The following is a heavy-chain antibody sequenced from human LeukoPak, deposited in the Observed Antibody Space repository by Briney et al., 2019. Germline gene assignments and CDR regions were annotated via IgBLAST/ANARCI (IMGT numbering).Heavy chain of an antibody. CDR1: GYTFTSYA. CDR2: INAGNGNT. Sequence: GASVKVSCKASGYTFTSYAMHWVRQAPGQRPEWMGWINAGNGNTKYSQKFQGRVTITRDTSASTAYMELSSLRSEDTAVYYCARPRGLGSGWPIDYWGQGTLVTVSS. D-gene: IGHD6-19*01. J-gene: IGHJ4*02. CDR3: ARPRGLGSGWPIDY. V-gene: IGHV1-3*01.